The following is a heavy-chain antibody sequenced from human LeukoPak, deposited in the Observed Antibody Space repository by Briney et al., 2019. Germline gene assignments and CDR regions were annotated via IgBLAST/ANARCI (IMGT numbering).Heavy chain of an antibody. Sequence: GGSLRLSCVASGFTFSDYYMSWIRQAPGKGLEWLSYINIGGTNTHYADSVKGRFTISRDNAKKSLYLQMNNLRAEVTAVYYCATDGAGFDTWGQGVLVTVSS. CDR3: ATDGAGFDT. V-gene: IGHV3-11*01. CDR2: INIGGTNT. J-gene: IGHJ5*02. CDR1: GFTFSDYY.